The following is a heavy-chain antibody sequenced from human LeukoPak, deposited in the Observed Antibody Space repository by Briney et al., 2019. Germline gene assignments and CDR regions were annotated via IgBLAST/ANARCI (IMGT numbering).Heavy chain of an antibody. J-gene: IGHJ4*02. CDR2: IKQDGSEK. CDR3: ARDPYNSSSPLDY. V-gene: IGHV3-7*01. CDR1: GFTFSSYW. Sequence: PGGSLRLSCATPGFTFSSYWMSWVRQAPGKGLEWVANIKQDGSEKYYVDSVKGRFTISRDNAKNSLYLQMNSLRAEDTAVYYCARDPYNSSSPLDYWGQGTLVTVSS. D-gene: IGHD6-6*01.